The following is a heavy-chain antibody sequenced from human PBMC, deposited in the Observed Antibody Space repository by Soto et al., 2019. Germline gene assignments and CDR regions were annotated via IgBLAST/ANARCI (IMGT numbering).Heavy chain of an antibody. Sequence: SETLSLTCTVSGGSISSGGYYWSWIRQHPGKGLEWIGYIYYSGSTYYNPSLKSRVTISVDTSKNQFSLKLSSVTAVDTAVYYCARHTAMVLDYWGQGTLVTVSS. J-gene: IGHJ4*02. CDR1: GGSISSGGYY. V-gene: IGHV4-31*03. D-gene: IGHD5-18*01. CDR3: ARHTAMVLDY. CDR2: IYYSGST.